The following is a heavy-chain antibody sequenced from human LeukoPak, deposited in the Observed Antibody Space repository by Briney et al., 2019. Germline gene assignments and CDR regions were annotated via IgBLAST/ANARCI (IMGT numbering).Heavy chain of an antibody. V-gene: IGHV3-53*01. J-gene: IGHJ4*01. CDR3: AREFGTSFDY. CDR2: IYSGGTT. CDR1: GFTVSGNY. D-gene: IGHD1-1*01. Sequence: PGGSLRLSCAVSGFTVSGNYMSWVRQAPGKGLEWVSLIYSGGTTYYADSVKGRFTISRDNSKNTLYLQMNSLRAEDTAVYYCAREFGTSFDYGGQGTLVTVSS.